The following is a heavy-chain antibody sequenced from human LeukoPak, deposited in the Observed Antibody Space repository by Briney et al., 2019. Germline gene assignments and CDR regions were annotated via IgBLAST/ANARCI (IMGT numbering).Heavy chain of an antibody. CDR2: ISYDGSNK. V-gene: IGHV3-30*18. J-gene: IGHJ4*02. CDR1: GFTFSSYG. CDR3: AKDRPSTVTFDY. Sequence: GGSLRLSCAASGFTFSSYGMHWVRQAPGKGLEWVAVISYDGSNKYYADSVKGRFTISRDNSKNTLYLQMNSLRAEDTAVYYCAKDRPSTVTFDYWGQGTLVTASS. D-gene: IGHD4-4*01.